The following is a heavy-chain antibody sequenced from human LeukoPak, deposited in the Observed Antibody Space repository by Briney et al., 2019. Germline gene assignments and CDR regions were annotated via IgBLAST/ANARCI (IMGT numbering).Heavy chain of an antibody. J-gene: IGHJ3*02. CDR2: IYYGSGST. D-gene: IGHD5-12*01. Sequence: KPSETLSLTCTVSGGSISSSSYNWGWIRQSPGKGLEWIGSIYYGSGSTYYNPSLKSRITISIDTSKNQFSLKLSSVTAADTAVYYCARSGARRLFFLDAFDIWGQGTMVTVSS. CDR1: GGSISSSSYN. CDR3: ARSGARRLFFLDAFDI. V-gene: IGHV4-39*07.